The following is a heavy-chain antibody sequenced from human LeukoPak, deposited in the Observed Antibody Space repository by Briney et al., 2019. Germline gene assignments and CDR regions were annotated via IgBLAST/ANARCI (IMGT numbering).Heavy chain of an antibody. Sequence: ASVKVSCKASGFTFTSYYMHWVRQAPGQGLEWMGIINPSGSYTSYAQKFQGRVTMTRDTSTSTVYMELSSLRSEDTAVYYCADGGILWLLYWGQGTLVTVSS. J-gene: IGHJ4*02. V-gene: IGHV1-46*01. CDR1: GFTFTSYY. CDR2: INPSGSYT. D-gene: IGHD2-21*02. CDR3: ADGGILWLLY.